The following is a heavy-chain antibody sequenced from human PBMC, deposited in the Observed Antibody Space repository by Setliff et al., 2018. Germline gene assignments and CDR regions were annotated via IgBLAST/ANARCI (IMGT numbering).Heavy chain of an antibody. CDR1: GGSISSGTYY. Sequence: PSETLSLTCTVSGGSISSGTYYWSWIRQPAGKGLEWIGRLHTSGSIDYNPSLKSRVTISVDTYKNQFSLRLRSVTAADTAVYFCARDNTMVGANDYWGLGTLVTVSS. V-gene: IGHV4-61*02. CDR2: LHTSGSI. CDR3: ARDNTMVGANDY. D-gene: IGHD1-26*01. J-gene: IGHJ4*02.